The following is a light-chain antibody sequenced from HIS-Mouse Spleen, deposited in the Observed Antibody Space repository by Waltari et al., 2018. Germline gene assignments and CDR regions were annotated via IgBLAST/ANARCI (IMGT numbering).Light chain of an antibody. CDR1: ALPKKY. CDR2: EDS. J-gene: IGLJ2*01. Sequence: SYALTQPPSVSVSPGQTARITCSGDALPKKYAYWYQQKSGQAPELVIYEDSKRPSGIPGRFSGSSSGTMATLTISGAQVEDEADYYCYSTDSSGNHRVFGGGTKLTVL. V-gene: IGLV3-10*01. CDR3: YSTDSSGNHRV.